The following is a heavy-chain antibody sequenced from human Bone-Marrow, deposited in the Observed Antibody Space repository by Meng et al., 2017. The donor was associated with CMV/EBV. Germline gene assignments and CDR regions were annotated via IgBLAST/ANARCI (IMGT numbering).Heavy chain of an antibody. Sequence: GGSLRLSCKGSGYSFTSYWIGWVRQMPGKGLEWMGIIYPGDSDTRYSPSFQGQVTISADKSISTAYLQWSSLKASDTAMYYCARPKPGPRGAFGFWGQGTMVTGSS. CDR2: IYPGDSDT. CDR1: GYSFTSYW. CDR3: ARPKPGPRGAFGF. V-gene: IGHV5-51*01. J-gene: IGHJ3*01.